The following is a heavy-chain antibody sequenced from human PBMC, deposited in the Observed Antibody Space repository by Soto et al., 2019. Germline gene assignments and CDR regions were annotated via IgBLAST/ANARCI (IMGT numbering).Heavy chain of an antibody. CDR1: GYTFTTYG. V-gene: IGHV1-18*01. CDR2: ISAHNDNS. CDR3: ARGTSQDY. Sequence: QVQLVQSRTDVKKPGASVRVSCKTSGYTFTTYGVSWVRQAPGQGLEWMGWISAHNDNSKYAQKFQGRLTMTADISTRTVYMELRSLRADDTAVYFCARGTSQDYWGQGTLVIVSS. J-gene: IGHJ4*02. D-gene: IGHD3-10*01.